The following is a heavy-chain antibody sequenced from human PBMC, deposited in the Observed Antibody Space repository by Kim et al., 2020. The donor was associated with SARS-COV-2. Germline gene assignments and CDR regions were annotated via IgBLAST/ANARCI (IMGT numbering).Heavy chain of an antibody. CDR2: GST. CDR3: ARGHYYGDY. Sequence: GSTNYNPSLKSRVTISVDTSKNQFSLKMSSVTAAYTAVYYCARGHYYGDYWGQGTLVTVCS. V-gene: IGHV4-34*01. J-gene: IGHJ4*02. D-gene: IGHD3-10*01.